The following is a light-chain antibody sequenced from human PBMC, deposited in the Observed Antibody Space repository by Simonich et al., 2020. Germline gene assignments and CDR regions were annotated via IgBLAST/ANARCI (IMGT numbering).Light chain of an antibody. J-gene: IGLJ3*02. CDR1: RGDVGGNNL. CDR3: CSYAGSSTWV. Sequence: QFALTQPPPVSGPPGQSITTSCTGTRGDVGGNNLVSWYQQNPGKAHKLMIYEGSKRPSGVSNRFSGSKSGNTASLTISGLQAEDEADYYCCSYAGSSTWVFGGGTKLTVL. CDR2: EGS. V-gene: IGLV2-23*01.